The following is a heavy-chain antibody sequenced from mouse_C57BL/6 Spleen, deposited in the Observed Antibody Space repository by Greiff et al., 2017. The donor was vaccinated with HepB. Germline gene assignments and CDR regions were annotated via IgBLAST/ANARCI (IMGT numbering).Heavy chain of an antibody. CDR1: GYTFTDYN. Sequence: EVKLQESGPELVKPGASVKIPCKASGYTFTDYNMDWVKQSHGKSLEWIGDINPNNGGTIYNQKFKGKATLTVDKSSSTAYMELRSLTSEDTAVYYCARYGHYGSKAHWYFDVWGTGTTVTVSS. D-gene: IGHD1-1*01. CDR3: ARYGHYGSKAHWYFDV. J-gene: IGHJ1*03. V-gene: IGHV1-18*01. CDR2: INPNNGGT.